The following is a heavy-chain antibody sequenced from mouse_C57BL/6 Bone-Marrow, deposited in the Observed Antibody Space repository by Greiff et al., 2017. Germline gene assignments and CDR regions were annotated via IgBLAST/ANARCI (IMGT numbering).Heavy chain of an antibody. CDR1: GYPFTSHW. V-gene: IGHV1-69*01. J-gene: IGHJ2*01. Sequence: QVQLQQPGAELVMPGASVKLSCKASGYPFTSHWMHWLKQRPGQGLEWIGEIDPSDSFTNYNQTFRGKSTLTVDKSSSTAYMQLSSLTSEDSAVYYCARRRFRYYFDYWGQGTTLTVSS. CDR2: IDPSDSFT. CDR3: ARRRFRYYFDY.